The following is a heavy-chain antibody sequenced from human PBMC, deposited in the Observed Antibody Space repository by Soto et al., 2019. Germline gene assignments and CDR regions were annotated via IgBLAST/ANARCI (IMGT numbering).Heavy chain of an antibody. V-gene: IGHV3-23*01. CDR1: GFTFSSYA. CDR2: ISGSGGST. J-gene: IGHJ4*02. CDR3: AKGAPPYYGFWSGYYIPSETPYFDY. Sequence: PGGSLRLSCAASGFTFSSYAMSWVRQAPGKGLEWVSAISGSGGSTYYAESVKGRFTISRDNSKNTLYLQMNSLRAEDTAVYYCAKGAPPYYGFWSGYYIPSETPYFDYWGQGTLVTVSS. D-gene: IGHD3-3*01.